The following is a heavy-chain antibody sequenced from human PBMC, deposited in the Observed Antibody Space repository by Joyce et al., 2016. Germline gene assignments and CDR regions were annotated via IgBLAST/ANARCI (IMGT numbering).Heavy chain of an antibody. D-gene: IGHD2-2*01. V-gene: IGHV4-4*07. CDR2: IYRSVNI. CDR3: ARDCSSSGCYLGAFDI. J-gene: IGHJ3*02. Sequence: QVQLQESGPGLVKPSETLSLTCTVSGASITDYYWTWFRQPAGKGLEWIGRIYRSVNIDYSSSLKSRATISEDRSRNQFSLKLTSVTAADTAVYYCARDCSSSGCYLGAFDIWGQGTMVIVSS. CDR1: GASITDYY.